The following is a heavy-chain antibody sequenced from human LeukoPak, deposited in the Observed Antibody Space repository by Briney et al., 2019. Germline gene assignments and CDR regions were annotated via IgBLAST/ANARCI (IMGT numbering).Heavy chain of an antibody. CDR1: GGSINNYY. CDR3: ARGGSGQPAFDY. D-gene: IGHD6-19*01. Sequence: SETLSLTCTVSGGSINNYYWNWIRQPPGKGLEWIGYIYYSGSTNYNPSLKSRVTISVDTSKNQFSLKLSSVTAADTAVYYCARGGSGQPAFDYWGQGTLVTVSS. V-gene: IGHV4-59*01. J-gene: IGHJ4*02. CDR2: IYYSGST.